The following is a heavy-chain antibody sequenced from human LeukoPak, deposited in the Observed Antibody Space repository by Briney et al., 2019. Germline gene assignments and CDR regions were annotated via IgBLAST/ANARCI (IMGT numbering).Heavy chain of an antibody. CDR3: AHNLDVSRDIAVAPFDP. CDR2: IYWDDDK. J-gene: IGHJ5*02. CDR1: GFSLSTSGVG. Sequence: GSGPTLVKPTQTPTLTCTFSGFSLSTSGVGVGWIRQPPGKALEWLALIYWDDDKRYSPSLKSRLTITKDTSKNQVVLTMTNMDPADTATYYCAHNLDVSRDIAVAPFDPWGQGTLVTVSS. V-gene: IGHV2-5*02. D-gene: IGHD6-19*01.